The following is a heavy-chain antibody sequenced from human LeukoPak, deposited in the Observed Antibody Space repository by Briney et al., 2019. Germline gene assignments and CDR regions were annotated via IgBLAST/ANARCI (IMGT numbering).Heavy chain of an antibody. CDR2: ISWNSGSI. Sequence: GGSLRLSCAASGFTFDDYAMHWVRQAPGKGLEWVSGISWNSGSIGYADSVKGRFTISRDNAKNSLYLQMNSLRAEDTALYYCAKGVAGMVREVIGRNYGMDVWGQGTTVTVSS. CDR1: GFTFDDYA. CDR3: AKGVAGMVREVIGRNYGMDV. J-gene: IGHJ6*02. D-gene: IGHD3-10*01. V-gene: IGHV3-9*01.